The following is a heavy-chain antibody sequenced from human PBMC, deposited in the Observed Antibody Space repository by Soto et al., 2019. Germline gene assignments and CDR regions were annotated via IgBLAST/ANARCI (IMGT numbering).Heavy chain of an antibody. CDR2: IYHSGST. Sequence: SETLSLTCAVSGYSISSGYYWGWIRQPPGKGLEWIGSIYHSGSTYYNPSLKSRVTISVDTSKNQFSLKLSSVTAADTAVYYCARDLLGIASAGTPYSSYGMDV. J-gene: IGHJ6*01. D-gene: IGHD6-13*01. V-gene: IGHV4-38-2*02. CDR1: GYSISSGYY. CDR3: ARDLLGIASAGTPYSSYGMDV.